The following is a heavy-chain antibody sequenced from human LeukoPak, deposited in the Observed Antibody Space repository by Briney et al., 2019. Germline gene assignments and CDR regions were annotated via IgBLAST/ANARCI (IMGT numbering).Heavy chain of an antibody. CDR2: VYYSGSA. V-gene: IGHV4-59*01. CDR1: GGSISSYY. CDR3: ASAIFVENAFDI. D-gene: IGHD3-3*01. Sequence: SETLSLTCTVSGGSISSYYWSWIRQPPGKGLEWIGYVYYSGSAYYNPSLKSRVTISVDTSKSQFSLKMSSVTAADTAVYYCASAIFVENAFDIWGQGTMVTVSS. J-gene: IGHJ3*02.